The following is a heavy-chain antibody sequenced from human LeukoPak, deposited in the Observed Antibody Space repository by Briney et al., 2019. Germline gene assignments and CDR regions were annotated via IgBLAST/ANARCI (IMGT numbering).Heavy chain of an antibody. V-gene: IGHV1-2*02. CDR2: INPNSGGT. CDR1: GYTFTGYY. D-gene: IGHD6-19*01. J-gene: IGHJ4*02. CDR3: ARVSSSGWYGWSYYFDY. Sequence: GASVKVSCKASGYTFTGYYMHWVRQAPGQGLEWMGWINPNSGGTNYAQKFQGRVTMTRDTSISTAYMELSRLRSDDTAVYYCARVSSSGWYGWSYYFDYWGQGTLVTVSS.